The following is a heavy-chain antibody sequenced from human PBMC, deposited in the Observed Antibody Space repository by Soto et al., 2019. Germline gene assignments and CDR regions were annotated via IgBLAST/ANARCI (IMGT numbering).Heavy chain of an antibody. CDR3: AAQSYSNSGAYYYYAMDV. CDR2: IYQSGST. Sequence: SETLSLTCAVSGGSISSGGYSWSWIRQPPGKGLEWIGYIYQSGSTYYNPSLKSRVTISVDRSRNQFSLKLSSVTAADAAVYFCAAQSYSNSGAYYYYAMDVWGQGTTVTVSS. V-gene: IGHV4-30-2*01. D-gene: IGHD4-4*01. CDR1: GGSISSGGYS. J-gene: IGHJ6*02.